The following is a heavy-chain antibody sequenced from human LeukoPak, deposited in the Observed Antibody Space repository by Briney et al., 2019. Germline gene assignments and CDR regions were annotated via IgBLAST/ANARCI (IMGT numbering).Heavy chain of an antibody. D-gene: IGHD3-9*01. CDR2: IRSKAYGGTT. CDR1: GFTFGDYA. J-gene: IGHJ4*02. V-gene: IGHV3-49*04. Sequence: GGSLRLSCTASGFTFGDYAMSWVRQAPGKGLEWVGFIRSKAYGGTTEYAASVKGRFTISRDDSKSIAYLQMNSLKTEDTAVYYCTRVERETYFDWFRAAGSPWGYYFDYWGQGTLVTVSS. CDR3: TRVERETYFDWFRAAGSPWGYYFDY.